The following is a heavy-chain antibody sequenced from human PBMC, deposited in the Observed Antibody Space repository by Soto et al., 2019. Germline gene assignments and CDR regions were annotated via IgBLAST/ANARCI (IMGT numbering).Heavy chain of an antibody. CDR1: GGYISSGGYY. Sequence: QVQLQESGPGLVKPSQTLSLTCTVSGGYISSGGYYWSWIRKHPGKGLEWIGYIYYSGSTYYNPSLKRRVTISEDTSKNQFSLKLSSVTAADTAVYYCARGMVRGHIPPGYYGMDVWGQGTTVTVSS. V-gene: IGHV4-31*03. CDR2: IYYSGST. J-gene: IGHJ6*02. CDR3: ARGMVRGHIPPGYYGMDV. D-gene: IGHD3-10*01.